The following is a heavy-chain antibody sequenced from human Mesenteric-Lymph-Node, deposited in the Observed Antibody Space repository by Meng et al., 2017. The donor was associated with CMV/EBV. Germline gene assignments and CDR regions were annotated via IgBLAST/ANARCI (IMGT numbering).Heavy chain of an antibody. D-gene: IGHD2-8*01. CDR2: IRYTGDT. V-gene: IGHV4-59*01. CDR1: GGSISGSH. J-gene: IGHJ6*02. Sequence: SETLSLTCTVSGGSISGSHWSWIRQPPGKGLEFVGNIRYTGDTEYSASLKSRVSILLDMSKNQFSLKLSSVTAADTAVYFCARDPVENVVAVPGRTNEYYYHGVDVWGQGTTVTVSS. CDR3: ARDPVENVVAVPGRTNEYYYHGVDV.